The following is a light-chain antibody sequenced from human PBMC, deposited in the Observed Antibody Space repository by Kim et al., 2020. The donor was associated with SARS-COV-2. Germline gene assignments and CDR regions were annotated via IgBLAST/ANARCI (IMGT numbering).Light chain of an antibody. Sequence: SVAREQTPSIICGGKVIGSKNVHSYQQRPGQAPVLVIYRDSHRPSGIPERVSGSNSGNTATLTINRAQAGDEADYYCQVWHSSTYVFGPGTKVTVL. J-gene: IGLJ1*01. CDR1: VIGSKN. V-gene: IGLV3-9*01. CDR2: RDS. CDR3: QVWHSSTYV.